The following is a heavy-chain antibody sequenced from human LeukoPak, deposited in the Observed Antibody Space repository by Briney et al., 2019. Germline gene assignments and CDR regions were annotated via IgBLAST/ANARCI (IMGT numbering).Heavy chain of an antibody. D-gene: IGHD5-18*01. Sequence: GGSLRLSCAASGFTLRGYGMHWVRQAPGKGLEGVAFIRSDGSDKSYADSVKGRFTISRDNAKSSLYLQMNSLRAEDTAVYYCTRDAGTRLKYSFGYGDYWGQGALVTVSS. CDR2: IRSDGSDK. CDR3: TRDAGTRLKYSFGYGDY. CDR1: GFTLRGYG. J-gene: IGHJ4*02. V-gene: IGHV3-30*02.